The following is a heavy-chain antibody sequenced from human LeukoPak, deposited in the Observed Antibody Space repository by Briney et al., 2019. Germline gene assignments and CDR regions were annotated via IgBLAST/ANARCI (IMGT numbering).Heavy chain of an antibody. V-gene: IGHV3-11*04. J-gene: IGHJ5*02. CDR3: ARTGGSGSNNWFDP. CDR2: ISSSGSTI. Sequence: PGGSLRLSCAASGFTFSDYYMSWIRQAPGKGLEWVSYISSSGSTIYYADSVKGRFTISRDNAKNSLYLQMNSLRVEDTAVYYCARTGGSGSNNWFDPWGQGTLVTVSS. CDR1: GFTFSDYY. D-gene: IGHD3-10*01.